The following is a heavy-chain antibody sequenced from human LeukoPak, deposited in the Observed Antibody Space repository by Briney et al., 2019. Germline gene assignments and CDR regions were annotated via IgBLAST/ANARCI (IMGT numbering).Heavy chain of an antibody. CDR3: AKEEAMVRGVTHYYFDY. J-gene: IGHJ4*02. Sequence: GGSLRLSCAASGFPFSNYWMTWVRQAPGKGLEWVAVISYDGSNKYYADSVKGRFTISRDNSKNTLYLQMNSLRAEDTAVYYCAKEEAMVRGVTHYYFDYWGQGTLVTVSS. CDR2: ISYDGSNK. V-gene: IGHV3-30*18. D-gene: IGHD3-10*01. CDR1: GFPFSNYW.